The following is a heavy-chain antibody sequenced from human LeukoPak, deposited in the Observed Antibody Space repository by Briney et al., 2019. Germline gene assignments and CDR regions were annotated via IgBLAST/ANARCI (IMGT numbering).Heavy chain of an antibody. V-gene: IGHV4-59*01. J-gene: IGHJ5*02. D-gene: IGHD5-18*01. CDR1: GGSISSYY. Sequence: PSETLSLTCTVSGGSISSYYWSWIRQPPGKGLEWIGYIYYSGSTNYNPSLKSRVTISVDTSKNQFSLKLGSVTAADTAVYYCARRGYSYGYVGQWFGPWGQGTLVTVSS. CDR2: IYYSGST. CDR3: ARRGYSYGYVGQWFGP.